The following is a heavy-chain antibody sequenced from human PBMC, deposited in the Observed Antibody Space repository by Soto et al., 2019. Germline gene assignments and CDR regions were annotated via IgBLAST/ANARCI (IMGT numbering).Heavy chain of an antibody. CDR1: GFTFSDYT. V-gene: IGHV3-64*02. Sequence: PGGSLRLSCAASGFTFSDYTMHWVRQAPGKRLEYVSVISANGAGTYYADSVKGRFTISRDNSKNTVYLQVGSLRPEDMAAYYCAREDRGVFDIWGQGTVVTVSS. CDR2: ISANGAGT. D-gene: IGHD3-10*01. J-gene: IGHJ3*02. CDR3: AREDRGVFDI.